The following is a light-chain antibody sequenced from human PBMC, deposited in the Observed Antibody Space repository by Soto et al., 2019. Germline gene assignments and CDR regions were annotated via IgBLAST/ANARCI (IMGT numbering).Light chain of an antibody. CDR1: QSVGSY. V-gene: IGKV3-11*01. Sequence: EIVLTQSPATLSLSPGERATLACRASQSVGSYLAWHQQKPGQAPRLLIYDASNRATGIPARFSGSGSGTDFTLTISSLEPEDFAVYYCQQRSSWPITFGQGTRLEIK. CDR3: QQRSSWPIT. J-gene: IGKJ5*01. CDR2: DAS.